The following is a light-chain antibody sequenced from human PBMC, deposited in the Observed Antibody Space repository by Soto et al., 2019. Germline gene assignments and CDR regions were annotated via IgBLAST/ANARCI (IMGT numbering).Light chain of an antibody. CDR2: DAS. J-gene: IGKJ1*01. CDR1: QGIRKD. CDR3: QQYDTYWT. Sequence: AIQMIQSPSSLSASVGDRVTITCRASQGIRKDLGWYQVKPGKAPKLLIYDASSLESGVPSRFSGSGSGTEFTLTISSLQPDDFATYYCQQYDTYWTFGQGTKVDI. V-gene: IGKV1-13*02.